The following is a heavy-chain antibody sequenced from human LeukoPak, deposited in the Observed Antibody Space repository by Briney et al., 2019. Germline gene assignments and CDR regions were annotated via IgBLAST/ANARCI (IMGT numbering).Heavy chain of an antibody. CDR2: IYPRDSDT. V-gene: IGHV5-51*01. J-gene: IGHJ3*02. Sequence: GESLQISCKGSGYSFTSYWVAWVRQMPGKGLEWMAIIYPRDSDTRYSPSFQGQVTISADKSINTAYLQWSGLKASDTAVYYCARHVTTASAARGFDIWGQGTMVTVSS. CDR3: ARHVTTASAARGFDI. CDR1: GYSFTSYW. D-gene: IGHD1-14*01.